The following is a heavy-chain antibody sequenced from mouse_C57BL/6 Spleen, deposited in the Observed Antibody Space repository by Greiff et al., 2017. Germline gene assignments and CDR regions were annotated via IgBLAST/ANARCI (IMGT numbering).Heavy chain of an antibody. CDR2: ISSGSSTI. V-gene: IGHV5-17*01. CDR3: ARGDSNYGEELDY. CDR1: GFTFSDYG. D-gene: IGHD2-5*01. J-gene: IGHJ4*01. Sequence: EVQLQESGGGLVKPGGSLKLSCAASGFTFSDYGMHWVRQAPEKGLEWVAYISSGSSTIYYADTVKGRFTISRDNAKNTLFLQMTSLRSEDTAMYYCARGDSNYGEELDYWGQGTSVTVSS.